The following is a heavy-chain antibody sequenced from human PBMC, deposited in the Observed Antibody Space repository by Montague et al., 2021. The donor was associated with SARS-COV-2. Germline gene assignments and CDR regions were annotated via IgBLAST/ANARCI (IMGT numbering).Heavy chain of an antibody. CDR1: GGSISSYY. J-gene: IGHJ4*02. D-gene: IGHD1-26*01. CDR2: IYYSGST. Sequence: SETLSLTCTVSGGSISSYYWSWIRQPPGKGLEWIGYIYYSGSTNYNPSLKSRVTISVDTSKNQFSLKLSSVTAADTAAYYCAREGGSYLPFDYWGQGTLVTVSS. CDR3: AREGGSYLPFDY. V-gene: IGHV4-59*01.